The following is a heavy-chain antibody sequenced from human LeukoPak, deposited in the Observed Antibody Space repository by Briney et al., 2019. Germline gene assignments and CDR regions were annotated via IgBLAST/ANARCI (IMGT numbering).Heavy chain of an antibody. J-gene: IGHJ4*02. CDR1: GFTFSSYS. D-gene: IGHD7-27*01. CDR3: ARDPPGAHFDF. CDR2: ISSSSSNI. Sequence: GGSLRLSCAASGFTFSSYSMNWVRQAPGKGLEWVSYISSSSSNIFYADSFKGRFTISRDNAQNSLYLQMNSLRVEDTAVYYCARDPPGAHFDFWGQGTLVTVSS. V-gene: IGHV3-21*01.